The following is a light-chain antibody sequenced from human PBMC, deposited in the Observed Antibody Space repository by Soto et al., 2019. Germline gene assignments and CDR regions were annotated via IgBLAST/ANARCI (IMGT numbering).Light chain of an antibody. CDR3: QQSFSTPRT. Sequence: DIQMTQSPSSLSASIGSRVTITCRASQTISDYLNWYQHKPGKAPKLLIYAASNLQSGVPSRFSGSGSGTDFTLTISSLQPEDFATYFCQQSFSTPRTFGQGTKVDIK. CDR1: QTISDY. J-gene: IGKJ1*01. CDR2: AAS. V-gene: IGKV1-39*01.